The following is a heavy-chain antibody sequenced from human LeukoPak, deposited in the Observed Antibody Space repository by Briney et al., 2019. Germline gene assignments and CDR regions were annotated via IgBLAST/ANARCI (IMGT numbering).Heavy chain of an antibody. CDR1: GESFSGYS. V-gene: IGHV4-34*01. J-gene: IGHJ3*02. Sequence: PSETLSLTCGVYGESFSGYSWGWIRQPPGKGLEWLGEINYGGSTNYNPSLKSRVTISVDMSKNQISLKLNSVTAADTAVYYCARRFIGPSASWGAFDIWGQGTMVTVSS. CDR3: ARRFIGPSASWGAFDI. CDR2: INYGGST. D-gene: IGHD3-16*01.